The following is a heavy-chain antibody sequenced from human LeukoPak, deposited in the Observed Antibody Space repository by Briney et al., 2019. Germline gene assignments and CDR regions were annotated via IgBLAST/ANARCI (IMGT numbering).Heavy chain of an antibody. V-gene: IGHV3-30-3*01. J-gene: IGHJ4*02. Sequence: GGSLRLPCAASGFTFSSYAMHWVRQAPGKGLEWVAVISYDGSNKYYADSVKGRFTISRDNSKNTLYLQMNSLRAEDTAVYYCARFDIVVVVAATGALDYWGQGTLVTVSS. CDR3: ARFDIVVVVAATGALDY. D-gene: IGHD2-15*01. CDR2: ISYDGSNK. CDR1: GFTFSSYA.